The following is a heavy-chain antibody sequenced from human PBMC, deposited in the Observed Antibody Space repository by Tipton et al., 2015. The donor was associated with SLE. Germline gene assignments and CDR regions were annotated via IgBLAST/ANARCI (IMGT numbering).Heavy chain of an antibody. V-gene: IGHV4-61*01. D-gene: IGHD3-22*01. CDR1: GGSVSSGSYY. Sequence: TLSLTCTVSGGSVSSGSYYWSWIRQPPGKGLEWIGYIYYSGSTNYNPSLKSRVTISVDTSKNQFSLKLSSVTAADTAVYYCARGKRITLIAPAFDIWGQGTMVTVSS. CDR3: ARGKRITLIAPAFDI. CDR2: IYYSGST. J-gene: IGHJ3*02.